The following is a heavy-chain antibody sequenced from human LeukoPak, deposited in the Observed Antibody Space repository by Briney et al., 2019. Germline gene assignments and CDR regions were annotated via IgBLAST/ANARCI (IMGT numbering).Heavy chain of an antibody. CDR2: IWYDGSNK. CDR3: ARADPGGVEPFDY. J-gene: IGHJ4*02. Sequence: QPGGSLRLSCAASGFSFSSYGMHWVRQAPGKGLEWVAVIWYDGSNKYYADSVKGRFTISRDNSKNTLYLQMNSLRAEDTAVYYCARADPGGVEPFDYWGQGTLVTVSS. V-gene: IGHV3-33*01. D-gene: IGHD6-13*01. CDR1: GFSFSSYG.